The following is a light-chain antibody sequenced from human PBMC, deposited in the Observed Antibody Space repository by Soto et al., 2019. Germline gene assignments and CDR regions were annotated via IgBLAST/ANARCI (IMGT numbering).Light chain of an antibody. CDR2: GAS. CDR1: QSVSSN. CDR3: QQYNNWPFSP. Sequence: EIVMTQSPATLSVSPGERATLSCRASQSVSSNLAWYQQKPGQAPRLLIYGASTRATGIPARFSGSGSGTELTLTISSLQSEDFAVYYCQQYNNWPFSPFGGGTKVEIK. V-gene: IGKV3-15*01. J-gene: IGKJ4*01.